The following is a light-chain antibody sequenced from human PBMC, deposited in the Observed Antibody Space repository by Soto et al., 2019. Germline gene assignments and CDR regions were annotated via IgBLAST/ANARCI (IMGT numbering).Light chain of an antibody. CDR1: QTISTW. CDR3: QQSYSSPPT. CDR2: AAS. J-gene: IGKJ1*01. Sequence: DIQVTQSPPTLPASVGYRVTITCRASQTISTWMAWYQQKPGKAPKLLIYAASSLQSGVPSRFSGSGSGTDFTLTISSLQPEDFATYYCQQSYSSPPTFGQGTKVDIK. V-gene: IGKV1-12*01.